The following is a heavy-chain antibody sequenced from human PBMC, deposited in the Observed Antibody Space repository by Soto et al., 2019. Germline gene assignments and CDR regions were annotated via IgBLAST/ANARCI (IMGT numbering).Heavy chain of an antibody. D-gene: IGHD3-16*01. Sequence: GGSLRLSCAASGFTFSSYGMHWVRQAPGKGLEWVAVIWYDGSNKYYADSVKGRFTISRDNSKNTLYLQMNSLRAEDTAVYYCAREFLGDYYYYYGMDVWGQGTTVTVSS. CDR1: GFTFSSYG. J-gene: IGHJ6*02. CDR3: AREFLGDYYYYYGMDV. CDR2: IWYDGSNK. V-gene: IGHV3-33*01.